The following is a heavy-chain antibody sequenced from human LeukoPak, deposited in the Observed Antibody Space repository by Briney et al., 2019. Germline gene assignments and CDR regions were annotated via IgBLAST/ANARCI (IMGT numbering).Heavy chain of an antibody. V-gene: IGHV3-23*01. Sequence: GGSLRLSCVASGFPFHIYAMHWVRQAPGKGPEWVAGIGGGDTYYADSVRGRFTISRDDSRKTVHLQMNILRVDDTAIYYCAKDMINGNGEYDAFDIWGRGTMVSVSS. CDR1: GFPFHIYA. CDR2: IGGGDT. J-gene: IGHJ3*02. D-gene: IGHD3-10*01. CDR3: AKDMINGNGEYDAFDI.